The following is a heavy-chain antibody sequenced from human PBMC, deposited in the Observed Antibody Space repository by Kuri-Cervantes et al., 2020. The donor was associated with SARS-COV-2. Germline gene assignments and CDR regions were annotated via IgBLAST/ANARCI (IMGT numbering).Heavy chain of an antibody. CDR2: INWNGGST. J-gene: IGHJ2*01. Sequence: GESLKISCAASGFTFDDYGMSWVRQAPGKGLEWVSGINWNGGSTGYADSVKGRFTISRDNAKNSLYLQMNSLRAEDTAVYYCAREGLASPIYWYFDLWGRGTLVTVSS. V-gene: IGHV3-20*04. CDR3: AREGLASPIYWYFDL. D-gene: IGHD3-16*01. CDR1: GFTFDDYG.